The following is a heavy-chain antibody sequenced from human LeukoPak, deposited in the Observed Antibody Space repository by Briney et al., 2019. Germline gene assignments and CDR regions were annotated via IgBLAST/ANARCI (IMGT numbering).Heavy chain of an antibody. V-gene: IGHV3-23*01. D-gene: IGHD3-22*01. J-gene: IGHJ6*02. Sequence: GGSLRLPRAASGFTFSISALSWVRQAPGRGLEWVSAISYCDNRQYYAGTVTSRFPISRDNSKTTLYLQLNSLTAEYTAVYYCAQPSRRGSVVLNYGMDVWGQGTTVTVPS. CDR1: GFTFSISA. CDR2: ISYCDNRQ. CDR3: AQPSRRGSVVLNYGMDV.